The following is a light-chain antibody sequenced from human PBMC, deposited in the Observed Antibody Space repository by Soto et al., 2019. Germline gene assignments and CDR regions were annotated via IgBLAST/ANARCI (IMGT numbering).Light chain of an antibody. J-gene: IGKJ2*01. CDR3: QQYGNSPPNT. V-gene: IGKV3-20*01. CDR1: QRVSSSY. Sequence: EIVLTQSPGPLSLSPGERATLSCRASQRVSSSYLAWYQQKPGQAPRLLIYGASSRATGIPDRFSGSGSGTDFTLTISRLEPEDFAVYFCQQYGNSPPNTFGQGTKVEIK. CDR2: GAS.